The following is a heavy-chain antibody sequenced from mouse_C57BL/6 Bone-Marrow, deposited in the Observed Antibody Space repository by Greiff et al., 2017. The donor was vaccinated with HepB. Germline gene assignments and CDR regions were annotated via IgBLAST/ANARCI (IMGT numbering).Heavy chain of an antibody. CDR3: ASPKPFDGYYFYFDY. J-gene: IGHJ2*01. CDR1: GYTFTSYW. CDR2: INPSSGYT. Sequence: QVQLKQSGAELAKPGASVKLSCKASGYTFTSYWMHWVKQRPGQGLEWIGYINPSSGYTKYNQKFKDKATLTADKSSSTAYMQLSSLTYEDSAVYYCASPKPFDGYYFYFDYWGQGTTLTVSS. V-gene: IGHV1-7*01. D-gene: IGHD2-3*01.